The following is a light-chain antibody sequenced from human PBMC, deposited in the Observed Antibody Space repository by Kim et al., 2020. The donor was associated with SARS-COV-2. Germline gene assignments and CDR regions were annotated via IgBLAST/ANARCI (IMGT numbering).Light chain of an antibody. V-gene: IGKV1-5*01. J-gene: IGKJ1*01. CDR3: QHRQT. CDR1: QSVSRW. Sequence: DIQMILSPSTLSASVGDRVTLTRRASQSVSRWLAWYQQKPGKAPKLLIYDGSNLQSGVPSRFSGSGSATEFTLTISSLQPDDFAIYYCQHRQTFGQGTKVDIK. CDR2: DGS.